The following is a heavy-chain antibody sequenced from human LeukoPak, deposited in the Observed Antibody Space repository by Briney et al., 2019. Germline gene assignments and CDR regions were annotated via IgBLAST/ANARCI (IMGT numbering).Heavy chain of an antibody. D-gene: IGHD1-1*01. CDR3: ATVRTSGNFPYYLDY. Sequence: ASVKVSCKTSGYTFSGYDINWVRQAPGQGLEWMGYMNPDNDDTGYARKFQGRVTITRDTSISTAYMELSSLRSEDTAVYYCATVRTSGNFPYYLDYWGQGTMVTVSS. J-gene: IGHJ4*02. CDR2: MNPDNDDT. CDR1: GYTFSGYD. V-gene: IGHV1-8*03.